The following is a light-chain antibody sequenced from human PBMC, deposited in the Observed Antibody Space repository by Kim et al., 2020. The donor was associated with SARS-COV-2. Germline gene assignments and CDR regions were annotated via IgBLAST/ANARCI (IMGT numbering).Light chain of an antibody. Sequence: ASVGDRVTITCQASQSISRYLNWFQQKPGKPPKLLIYGASSLESGVPSKFGGSGSGTDFTLTISGLDPDDFATYYCQQTYKTPWTFGQGTKVEIK. CDR2: GAS. J-gene: IGKJ1*01. CDR3: QQTYKTPWT. V-gene: IGKV1-39*01. CDR1: QSISRY.